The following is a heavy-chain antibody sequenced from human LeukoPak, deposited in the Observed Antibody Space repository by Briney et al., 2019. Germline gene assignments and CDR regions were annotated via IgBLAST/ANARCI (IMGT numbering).Heavy chain of an antibody. D-gene: IGHD6-6*01. V-gene: IGHV1-69*05. Sequence: SEKVSRKASGGTFSSYAISWVRQAPGQGLEWMGGIIPIFGTANYAQKFQGRVTITTDESTSTAYMELSSLRSEDTAVYYCAHHSSSSRANWFDPWGQGTLVTVSS. CDR3: AHHSSSSRANWFDP. J-gene: IGHJ5*02. CDR1: GGTFSSYA. CDR2: IIPIFGTA.